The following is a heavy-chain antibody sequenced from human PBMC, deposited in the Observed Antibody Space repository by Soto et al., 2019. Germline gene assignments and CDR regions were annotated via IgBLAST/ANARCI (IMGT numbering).Heavy chain of an antibody. J-gene: IGHJ5*02. CDR1: GYPFTSYP. Sequence: ASVKVSCKASGYPFTSYPMNWLRQAPGQRPEWMGWINAGNGGTKYSQRFQGRVSITRDTSASTAYMQLSRLRSEDTAVYYCASDRGGYCSGGSCSETWFDPWGQGTLVTVSS. D-gene: IGHD2-15*01. CDR2: INAGNGGT. V-gene: IGHV1-3*01. CDR3: ASDRGGYCSGGSCSETWFDP.